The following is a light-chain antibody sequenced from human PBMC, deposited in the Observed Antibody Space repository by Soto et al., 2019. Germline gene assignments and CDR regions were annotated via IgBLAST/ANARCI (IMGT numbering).Light chain of an antibody. V-gene: IGKV1-5*01. CDR3: QQYDNLPLT. J-gene: IGKJ4*01. Sequence: DVGMARSPSSLSASVRHTVTITCRASQRISGWLAWHQQKPGKAPKLLIYDVSALETGVPSRFSGSGSGTDFTFTISSLQPEDIATYYCQQYDNLPLTFAGGTKVDVK. CDR2: DVS. CDR1: QRISGW.